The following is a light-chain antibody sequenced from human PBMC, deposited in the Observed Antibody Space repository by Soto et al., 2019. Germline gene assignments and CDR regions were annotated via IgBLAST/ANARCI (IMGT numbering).Light chain of an antibody. V-gene: IGKV3-20*01. CDR3: QQYGSSPRT. J-gene: IGKJ5*01. CDR1: QDVTTN. Sequence: TQFPATLAASPGGGATLSCRPAQDVTTNFAWYQLKRGQPPRLLIYDISSRATGIPDRFSGSGSGTDFTLTISRLEPEDFAVYYCQQYGSSPRTFGQGTRLEI. CDR2: DIS.